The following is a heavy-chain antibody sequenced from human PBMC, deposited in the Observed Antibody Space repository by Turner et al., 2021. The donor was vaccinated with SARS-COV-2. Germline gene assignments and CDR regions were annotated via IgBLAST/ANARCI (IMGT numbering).Heavy chain of an antibody. J-gene: IGHJ3*02. CDR1: GFTFSSYS. Sequence: EVQLVESGGGLVKPGGSLRLSCAASGFTFSSYSRNWVRQAPGKGLEWVSSIGSSSSYIYYADSVKGRFTISRDNAKNSLYLQMNSLKAEDTAVYYCARARWDYYDSSGYYPNAFDIWGQGTMVTVSS. CDR3: ARARWDYYDSSGYYPNAFDI. V-gene: IGHV3-21*01. CDR2: IGSSSSYI. D-gene: IGHD3-22*01.